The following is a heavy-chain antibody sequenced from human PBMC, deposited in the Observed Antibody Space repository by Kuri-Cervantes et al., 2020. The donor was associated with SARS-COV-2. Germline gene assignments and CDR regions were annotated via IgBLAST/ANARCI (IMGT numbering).Heavy chain of an antibody. CDR1: GFTFNSYN. J-gene: IGHJ3*02. Sequence: GESLKISCTASGFTFNSYNMKWVRQAPGKGLEWVSGIGPSNTYIYYADSVKGRFIISRDNAKNTLYLQMNSLRAEDTAVYYCARELRLSRTDAFDIWGQGTMVTVSS. V-gene: IGHV3-21*01. D-gene: IGHD5-12*01. CDR3: ARELRLSRTDAFDI. CDR2: IGPSNTYI.